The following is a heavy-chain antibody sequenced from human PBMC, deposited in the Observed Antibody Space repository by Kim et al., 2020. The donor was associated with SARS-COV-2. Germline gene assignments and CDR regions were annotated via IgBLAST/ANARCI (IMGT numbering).Heavy chain of an antibody. Sequence: YADSVKGRFTISRDNAKNSLYLQMNSLRAEDTAVYYCARAYYDILTGYYVWGQGTLVTVSS. J-gene: IGHJ4*02. D-gene: IGHD3-9*01. V-gene: IGHV3-21*01. CDR3: ARAYYDILTGYYV.